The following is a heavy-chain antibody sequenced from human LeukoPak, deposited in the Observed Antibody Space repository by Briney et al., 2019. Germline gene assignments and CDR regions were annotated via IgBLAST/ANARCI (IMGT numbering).Heavy chain of an antibody. J-gene: IGHJ6*04. CDR2: ISSSSSYI. CDR1: GFTFSTYG. D-gene: IGHD3-10*02. V-gene: IGHV3-21*01. Sequence: GGSLRLSCAASGFTFSTYGINWVCQAPGKGLQWVSSISSSSSYIYYADSVKGRFTISRDNAKNSLYLQMNSLRAEDTAVYYCAELGITMIGGVWGKGTTVTISS. CDR3: AELGITMIGGV.